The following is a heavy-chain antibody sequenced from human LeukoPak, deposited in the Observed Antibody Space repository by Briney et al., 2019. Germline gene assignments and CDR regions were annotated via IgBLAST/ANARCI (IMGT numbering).Heavy chain of an antibody. CDR3: ARGKGRGSHIDY. D-gene: IGHD1-26*01. J-gene: IGHJ4*02. Sequence: SETLSLTCTVSGYSISSGYYWGWIRQPPGKGLEWIGSLYHSGNTYYNPSLKSRVTISVHTSKNQFSLKLSSVTAADTAVYYCARGKGRGSHIDYWGQGTLVTVSS. V-gene: IGHV4-38-2*02. CDR2: LYHSGNT. CDR1: GYSISSGYY.